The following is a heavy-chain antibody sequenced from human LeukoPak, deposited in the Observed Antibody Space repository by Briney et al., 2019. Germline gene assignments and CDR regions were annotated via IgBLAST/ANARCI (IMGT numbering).Heavy chain of an antibody. CDR2: IYYTEST. Sequence: PSETLSLTCTVSDGSISNYYWNWIRQPPGKGPEWIGYIYYTESTNYNPSLKSRVTISLDTSKNQFSLKLSSVTAADTAVYYCARSSSSWYPINLYYFDYWGQGTLVTVSS. CDR1: DGSISNYY. D-gene: IGHD6-13*01. V-gene: IGHV4-59*01. J-gene: IGHJ4*02. CDR3: ARSSSSWYPINLYYFDY.